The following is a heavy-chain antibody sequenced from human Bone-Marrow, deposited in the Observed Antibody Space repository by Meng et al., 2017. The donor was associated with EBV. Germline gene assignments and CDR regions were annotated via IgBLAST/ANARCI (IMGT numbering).Heavy chain of an antibody. CDR2: INPSGGST. D-gene: IGHD5-12*01. CDR3: ATLSIVTTNSPFDY. V-gene: IGHV1-46*01. CDR1: GYTLTTYW. Sequence: QVHLVQSGAEVKKPGASVRVSCKASGYTLTTYWMHWLRQAPGQGLEWMGRINPSGGSTRYAQKFQGRVTMTRDTSTSTIYMDLSSLRSDDTAMYYCATLSIVTTNSPFDYWGQGTLVTVYS. J-gene: IGHJ4*02.